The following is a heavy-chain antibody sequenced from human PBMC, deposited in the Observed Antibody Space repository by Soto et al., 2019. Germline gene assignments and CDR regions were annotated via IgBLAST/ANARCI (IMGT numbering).Heavy chain of an antibody. CDR1: GGSISSGGYY. Sequence: QVQLQESGPGLVKPSQTLSLTCTVSGGSISSGGYYWSWIRQHPGTGLEWIGYIYYSGSTYYNPSLKSRVTISVDTSKNQFSLKLSSVTAADTAVYYCARGHSSGYYYIDYWGQGTLVTVSS. CDR3: ARGHSSGYYYIDY. J-gene: IGHJ4*02. CDR2: IYYSGST. V-gene: IGHV4-31*03. D-gene: IGHD3-22*01.